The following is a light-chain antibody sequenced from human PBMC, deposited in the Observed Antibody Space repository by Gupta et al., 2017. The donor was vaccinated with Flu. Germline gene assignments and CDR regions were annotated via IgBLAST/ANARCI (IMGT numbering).Light chain of an antibody. Sequence: EIVLTQSPGTLSLSPGERATLSCRASQSVSSSYLAWYQQKPGQAPRLLIYGASSRATGIPDRFSGSGSGTDFTLTISRLEPEDFAVYYCQREGNSLYTFGQGTKMEIK. CDR3: QREGNSLYT. CDR1: QSVSSSY. CDR2: GAS. J-gene: IGKJ2*01. V-gene: IGKV3-20*01.